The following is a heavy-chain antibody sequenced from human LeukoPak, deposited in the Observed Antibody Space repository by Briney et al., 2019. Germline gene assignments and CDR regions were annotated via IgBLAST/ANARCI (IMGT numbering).Heavy chain of an antibody. CDR3: AIPPSDYYGVGSVRGYFDY. Sequence: SVKVSCKASGGTFNSYAISWVRQAPGQGLEWMGGIIPIFGTANYAQKFQGRVTITADEATSTAYMELSSLRSEDTAVYYCAIPPSDYYGVGSVRGYFDYWGQGTLVTVSS. CDR2: IIPIFGTA. V-gene: IGHV1-69*13. J-gene: IGHJ4*02. CDR1: GGTFNSYA. D-gene: IGHD3-22*01.